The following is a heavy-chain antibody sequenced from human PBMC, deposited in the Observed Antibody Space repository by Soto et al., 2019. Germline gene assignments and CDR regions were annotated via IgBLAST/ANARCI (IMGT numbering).Heavy chain of an antibody. J-gene: IGHJ6*02. Sequence: ASVKVSCKASGYTFTSYAMHWVRQAPGQRLEWMGWINAGNGNTKYSQKFQGRVTITRDTSASTAYMELSSLRLRSVTDADTAVYYCARHFPSAAMPDQYYGIDVWGQGTTVTVSS. V-gene: IGHV1-3*01. CDR1: GYTFTSYA. CDR2: INAGNGNT. CDR3: ARHFPSAAMPDQYYGIDV. D-gene: IGHD2-2*01.